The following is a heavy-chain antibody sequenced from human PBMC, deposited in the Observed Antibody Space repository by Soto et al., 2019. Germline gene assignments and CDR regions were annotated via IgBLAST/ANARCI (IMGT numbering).Heavy chain of an antibody. CDR3: ASGGDSYSYGQYYFDY. CDR1: GGSISSSNW. J-gene: IGHJ4*02. V-gene: IGHV4-4*02. D-gene: IGHD5-18*01. CDR2: IYHSGST. Sequence: SETLSLTCAVSGGSISSSNWWSWVRQPPGKGLEWIGEIYHSGSTSYNPSLKSRVTISVDKSKNQFSLKLSSVTAADTAVYYCASGGDSYSYGQYYFDYWGQGTLVTVSS.